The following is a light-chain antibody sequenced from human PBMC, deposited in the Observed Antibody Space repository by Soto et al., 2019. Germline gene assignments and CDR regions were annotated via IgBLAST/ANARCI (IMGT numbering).Light chain of an antibody. V-gene: IGLV2-23*02. Sequence: QSALTQPASLSGSPGQSITISCTGTSSDIGSYNLVSWYQQHPGKVPKVMIYEVDKRPSGVSNRFSGSKSGNTASLTISGLQAEDEADYYCWAYAGSNSYVFXTGTKVTVL. CDR3: WAYAGSNSYV. CDR1: SSDIGSYNL. CDR2: EVD. J-gene: IGLJ1*01.